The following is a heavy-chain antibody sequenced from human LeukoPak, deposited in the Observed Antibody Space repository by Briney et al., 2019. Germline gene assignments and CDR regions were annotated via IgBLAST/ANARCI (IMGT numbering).Heavy chain of an antibody. V-gene: IGHV3-33*01. D-gene: IGHD4-11*01. CDR2: IWYDGNKQ. Sequence: GGSLRLSCAASGFSFRNYGMHWVRQAPGKGLEWVAGIWYDGNKQYYADSVKGRFTISRDNSKNTLYLQMSSLRAEDTAVYYCVRVRNSNCYGGDPFQIWGQGTMVTVSS. J-gene: IGHJ3*02. CDR1: GFSFRNYG. CDR3: VRVRNSNCYGGDPFQI.